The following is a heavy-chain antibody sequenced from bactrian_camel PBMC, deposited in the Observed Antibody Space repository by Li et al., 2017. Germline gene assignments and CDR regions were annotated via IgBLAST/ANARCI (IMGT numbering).Heavy chain of an antibody. D-gene: IGHD5*01. J-gene: IGHJ4*01. CDR2: ISNTGGST. V-gene: IGHV3S66*01. Sequence: VQLVESGGGSVRPGGSLRLSCTASGITINDYCMAWFRQAPGQEREGVACISNTGGSTRYPDSVKGRFTISIDNAKSTLYLQMNNLRADDTAMYYCAIGLFADFGLGRGTQVTVS. CDR1: GITINDYC.